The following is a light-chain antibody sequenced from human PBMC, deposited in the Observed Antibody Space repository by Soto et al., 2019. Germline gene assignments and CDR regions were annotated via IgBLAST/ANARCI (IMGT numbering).Light chain of an antibody. CDR3: QQYGTLPPT. CDR2: GAS. Sequence: EIVLTQSPGTLSLSPGERATLSCRASQTVTNTYLAWYQQKSGQAPNFLIYGASNRATGIPDRFSGSGSGTDCTLTISRLEPEDFAVYYCQQYGTLPPTFGGGTKVEI. CDR1: QTVTNTY. V-gene: IGKV3-20*01. J-gene: IGKJ4*01.